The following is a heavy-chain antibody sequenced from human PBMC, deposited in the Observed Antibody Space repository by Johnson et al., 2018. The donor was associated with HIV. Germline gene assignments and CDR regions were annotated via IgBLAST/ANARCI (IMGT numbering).Heavy chain of an antibody. Sequence: MQLVESGGGLVQTGGSLRLSCAASEFAFSSYDMHWVRQAPGNGLEWVSSIGTAGDTSYSGSVKGRFTISRENARNSLYLQMNSLRAGDTAVYYCARENWGAFDIWGQGTMVTVSS. V-gene: IGHV3-13*01. CDR2: IGTAGDT. CDR1: EFAFSSYD. D-gene: IGHD7-27*01. J-gene: IGHJ3*02. CDR3: ARENWGAFDI.